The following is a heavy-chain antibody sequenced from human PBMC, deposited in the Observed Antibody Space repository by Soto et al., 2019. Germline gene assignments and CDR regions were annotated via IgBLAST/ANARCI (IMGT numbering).Heavy chain of an antibody. CDR3: TRELNRAFDI. CDR2: IDNAAVTT. Sequence: GGSLRLSCTASGFTFINYVMSWVRQPPGKGLEWVSAIDNAAVTTYYADSVKGRFTISRDNSKNTLSLLLNNLRAEDTAVYYCTRELNRAFDIWGQGTIVTVSS. J-gene: IGHJ3*02. CDR1: GFTFINYV. V-gene: IGHV3-23*01.